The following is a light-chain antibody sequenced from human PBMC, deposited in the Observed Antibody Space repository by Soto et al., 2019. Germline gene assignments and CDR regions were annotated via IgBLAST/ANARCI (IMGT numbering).Light chain of an antibody. CDR1: QSVSSKY. CDR2: GTS. J-gene: IGKJ3*01. V-gene: IGKV3-20*01. CDR3: QQYGTLPFT. Sequence: EIVLTQSPGTLSLSPGERATLPCRASQSVSSKYLAWYQQKPGQAPRVLIYGTSIRASGVPERFSGGGSGTDFTLTITRLEPEDFAVYYCQQYGTLPFTFGPGTKVDTK.